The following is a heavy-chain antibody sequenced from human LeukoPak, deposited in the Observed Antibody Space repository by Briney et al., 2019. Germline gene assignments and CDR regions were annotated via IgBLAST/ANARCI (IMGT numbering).Heavy chain of an antibody. CDR2: ISPIFGTA. D-gene: IGHD6-19*01. CDR1: GGTFSSYA. Sequence: SVKVSCKASGGTFSSYAISWVRQAPGQGLEWMGGISPIFGTANYAQKFQGRVTITADKSTSTAYMELSSLRSEDTAVYYCASIAVAGSPIDYWGQGTPVTVSS. J-gene: IGHJ4*02. V-gene: IGHV1-69*06. CDR3: ASIAVAGSPIDY.